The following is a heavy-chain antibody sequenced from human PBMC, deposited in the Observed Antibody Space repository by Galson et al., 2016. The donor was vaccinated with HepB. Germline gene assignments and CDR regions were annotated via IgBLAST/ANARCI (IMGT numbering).Heavy chain of an antibody. CDR3: ARGSPVTRVA. D-gene: IGHD4-17*01. J-gene: IGHJ5*02. CDR1: GFTFSNFG. V-gene: IGHV3-7*01. Sequence: SLRLSCAASGFTFSNFGMNWARQAPGMGPEWVANINEDGSGKYYVDSVRGRFTVSRDNAKNSLYLQMNSLRADDTAVYYCARGSPVTRVAWGQGTLVTVSS. CDR2: INEDGSGK.